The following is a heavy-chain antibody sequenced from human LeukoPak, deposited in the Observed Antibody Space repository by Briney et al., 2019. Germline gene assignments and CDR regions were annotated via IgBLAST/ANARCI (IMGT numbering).Heavy chain of an antibody. D-gene: IGHD6-13*01. V-gene: IGHV3-49*04. CDR1: GFTFGDYA. Sequence: GGSLRLSCTASGFTFGDYAMSWVRQAPGKGLEWVGFIRSKAYGGTTEYAASVKGRFAISRDDSKSIAYLQMNSLKTEDTAVYYCTIGIAAAGIYYYYGMDVWGQGTTVTVSS. CDR2: IRSKAYGGTT. J-gene: IGHJ6*02. CDR3: TIGIAAAGIYYYYGMDV.